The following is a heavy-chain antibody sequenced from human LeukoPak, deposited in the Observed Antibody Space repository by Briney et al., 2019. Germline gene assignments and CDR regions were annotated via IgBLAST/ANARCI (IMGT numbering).Heavy chain of an antibody. V-gene: IGHV3-23*01. CDR2: ISGSGGST. CDR1: GFTFSSYA. D-gene: IGHD3-10*01. J-gene: IGHJ4*02. CDR3: AKGTTYYYGSGSSHFDY. Sequence: GGSLRLSCAASGFTFSSYAMSWVRQAPGKGLEWVSAISGSGGSTYYADSVKGRFTISRDNSKNTLYLQMNSLRAEDTAVYCCAKGTTYYYGSGSSHFDYWGQGTLVTVSS.